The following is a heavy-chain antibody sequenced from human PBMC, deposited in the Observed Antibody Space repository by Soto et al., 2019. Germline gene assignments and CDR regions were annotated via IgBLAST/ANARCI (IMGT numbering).Heavy chain of an antibody. J-gene: IGHJ4*02. Sequence: GGSLRLSCAASGFTFSTYAMTWVRQAPGKGLAWLSSISGSGSTYYADSVKGRFTISRDNSKNTLYLQMNSLRAEDTAVYYCARAGPQQLIYSFDYWGQGTLVTVSS. D-gene: IGHD6-13*01. CDR3: ARAGPQQLIYSFDY. CDR2: ISGSGST. V-gene: IGHV3-23*01. CDR1: GFTFSTYA.